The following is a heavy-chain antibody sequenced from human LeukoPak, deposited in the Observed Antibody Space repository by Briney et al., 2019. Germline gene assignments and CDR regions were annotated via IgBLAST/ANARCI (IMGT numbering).Heavy chain of an antibody. Sequence: PSETLSLTCAVYGGSFSGYYWSWIRQPPGKGLEWSGEINHSGSTNYNPSLKSRVTISVDTSKNQFSLKLSSVTAADTAVYYCGRVSVITGTTVSPRFDCWGQGTLVTVSS. D-gene: IGHD1-20*01. CDR1: GGSFSGYY. CDR2: INHSGST. J-gene: IGHJ4*02. V-gene: IGHV4-34*01. CDR3: GRVSVITGTTVSPRFDC.